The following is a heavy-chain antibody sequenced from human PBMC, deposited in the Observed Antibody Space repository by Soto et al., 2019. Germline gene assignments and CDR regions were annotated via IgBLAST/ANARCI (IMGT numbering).Heavy chain of an antibody. CDR3: ARGTSDYYDSSGYHDY. J-gene: IGHJ4*02. V-gene: IGHV3-21*01. CDR2: ISSSSSYI. Sequence: EVQLVESGGGLVKPGGSLRLSCADSGFTFSSYSMNWVRQAPGKGLEWVSSISSSSSYIYYADSVKGRFTISRDNAKNSLYLQMNSLRAEDTAVYYCARGTSDYYDSSGYHDYWGQGTLVTVSS. CDR1: GFTFSSYS. D-gene: IGHD3-22*01.